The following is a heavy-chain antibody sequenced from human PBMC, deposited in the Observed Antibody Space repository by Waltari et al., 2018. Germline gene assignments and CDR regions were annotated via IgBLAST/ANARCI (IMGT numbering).Heavy chain of an antibody. D-gene: IGHD1-26*01. Sequence: QVQLQESGPGLVKPSETLSLTCTVSGGSISSYYWSWIRQPPGKGLEWIGYIYYSGSTNDNPSLNGRVTISVDTSKNQFSLKLSSVTAADTAVYYCARGHSGSYSDYWGQGTLVTVSS. V-gene: IGHV4-59*01. J-gene: IGHJ4*02. CDR2: IYYSGST. CDR3: ARGHSGSYSDY. CDR1: GGSISSYY.